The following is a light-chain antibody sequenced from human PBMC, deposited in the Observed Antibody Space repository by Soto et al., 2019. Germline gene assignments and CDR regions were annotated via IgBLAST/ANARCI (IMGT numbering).Light chain of an antibody. V-gene: IGLV1-36*01. Sequence: QSVLTQPPSVSEAPRQRVTISCSGSSSNIGNKAVNWYQQFPGKAPKLLIYYNDLLPSGVSDRFSGSKSGTSASLAISGLQSEDEAAYYCATWDDSLNGPVFGGGTQLTVL. CDR3: ATWDDSLNGPV. J-gene: IGLJ3*02. CDR1: SSNIGNKA. CDR2: YND.